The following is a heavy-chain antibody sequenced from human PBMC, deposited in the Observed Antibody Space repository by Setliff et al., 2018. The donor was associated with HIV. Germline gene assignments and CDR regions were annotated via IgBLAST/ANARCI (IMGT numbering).Heavy chain of an antibody. J-gene: IGHJ5*02. D-gene: IGHD1-26*01. CDR1: GYSISSGYS. CDR2: IYHSGST. V-gene: IGHV4-38-2*01. Sequence: SETLSLTCAVSGYSISSGYSWSWIRQSPGKGLEWIGSIYHSGSTYYNPSLKSRVTISVDTSKNQFSLKLSSVTAADTAVYYCARRKVGAHTGGWFDPWGQGTLVTVSS. CDR3: ARRKVGAHTGGWFDP.